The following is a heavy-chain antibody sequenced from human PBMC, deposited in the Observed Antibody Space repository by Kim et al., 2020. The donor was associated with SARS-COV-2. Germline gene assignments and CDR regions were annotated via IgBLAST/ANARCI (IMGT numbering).Heavy chain of an antibody. D-gene: IGHD6-13*01. CDR3: ALSRVAAAGT. CDR2: IYYSGST. V-gene: IGHV4-61*01. CDR1: GGSVSSGSYY. J-gene: IGHJ4*02. Sequence: SETLSLTCTVSGGSVSSGSYYWSWIRQPPGKGLEWIGYIYYSGSTNYNPSLKSRVTISVDTSKNQFSLKLSSVTAADTAVYYCALSRVAAAGTWGQGTLVTVSS.